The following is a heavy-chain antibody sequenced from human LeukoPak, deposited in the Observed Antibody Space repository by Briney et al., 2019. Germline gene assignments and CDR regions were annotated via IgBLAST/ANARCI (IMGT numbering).Heavy chain of an antibody. V-gene: IGHV3-64D*06. J-gene: IGHJ4*02. D-gene: IGHD5-12*01. CDR2: ISSNGDNT. CDR1: GFTFSTYV. CDR3: VKGLYSGYDLDY. Sequence: GGSLRLSCSVSGFTFSTYVMHWVRQAPGKGLEYVSAISSNGDNTYYADSVKGRFTISRDNSKNTLYLQMSSLRAEDTAVYYCVKGLYSGYDLDYWGQGTLVTVSS.